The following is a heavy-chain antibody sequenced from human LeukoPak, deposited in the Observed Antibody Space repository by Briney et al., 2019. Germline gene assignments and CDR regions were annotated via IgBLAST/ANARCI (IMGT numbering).Heavy chain of an antibody. CDR2: ISYDGSNK. CDR1: GFTFSSYG. J-gene: IGHJ4*02. V-gene: IGHV3-30*03. CDR3: ALGAVLDY. Sequence: GGSLRLSCAASGFTFSSYGMHWVRQAPGKGLEWVAVISYDGSNKYYADSVKGRFTISRDNSKNTLYLQMNSLRAEDTAVYYCALGAVLDYWGQGTLVTVSS. D-gene: IGHD1-26*01.